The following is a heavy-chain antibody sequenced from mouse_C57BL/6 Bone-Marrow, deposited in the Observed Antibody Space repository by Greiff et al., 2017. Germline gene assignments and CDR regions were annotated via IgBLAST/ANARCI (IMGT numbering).Heavy chain of an antibody. CDR1: GFNIKDDY. J-gene: IGHJ2*01. CDR2: IDPENGDT. V-gene: IGHV14-4*01. Sequence: VQLKESGAELVRPGASVKLSCTASGFNIKDDYMHWVKQRPEQGLEWIGWIDPENGDTEYASKFQGKATITADTSSNTAYLQLSSLTSEDTAVYYCTVTTVVATRGYWGQGTTLTVSS. D-gene: IGHD1-1*01. CDR3: TVTTVVATRGY.